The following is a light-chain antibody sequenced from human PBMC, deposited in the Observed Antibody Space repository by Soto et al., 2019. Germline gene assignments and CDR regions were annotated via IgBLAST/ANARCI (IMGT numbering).Light chain of an antibody. CDR3: SSYAGSSNV. V-gene: IGLV2-8*01. CDR2: EVN. CDR1: SSDVGGYNY. Sequence: QSALTQPPSASGSPGQSVAISCPGTSSDVGGYNYVSWYQQHPGKAPKLMIYEVNKRPSGVPDRFSGSKSGNTASLTVSGLQAEDEADYYCSSYAGSSNVFGTGTKVTAL. J-gene: IGLJ1*01.